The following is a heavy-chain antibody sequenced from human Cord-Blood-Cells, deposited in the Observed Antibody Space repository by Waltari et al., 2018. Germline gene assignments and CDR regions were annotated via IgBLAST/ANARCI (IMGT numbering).Heavy chain of an antibody. CDR2: IYYSGST. J-gene: IGHJ4*02. CDR1: GGSIGSSSYY. Sequence: QLQLQESGPGLVKPSETLSLTCTVSGGSIGSSSYYWGWIRQPPGKGLEWIGSIYYSGSTYYNPSLKSRVTISVDTSKNQFSLKLSSVTAADTTVYYCARRGAVAGMDYWGQGTLVTVSS. V-gene: IGHV4-39*07. CDR3: ARRGAVAGMDY. D-gene: IGHD6-19*01.